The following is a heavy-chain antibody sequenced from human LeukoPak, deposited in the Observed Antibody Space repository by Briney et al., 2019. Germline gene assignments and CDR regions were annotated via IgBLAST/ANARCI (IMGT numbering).Heavy chain of an antibody. V-gene: IGHV1-69*01. Sequence: ASVKVSCKASGGTFSRYTISWVRQAPGQGLEWMGGIIPTFGTANSAQKFQGRVTITADESTSTAYMELSSLRSEDTAVYYCARADRVVVPAATDYYFDYWGQGTLVTVSS. D-gene: IGHD2-2*01. CDR2: IIPTFGTA. CDR3: ARADRVVVPAATDYYFDY. CDR1: GGTFSRYT. J-gene: IGHJ4*02.